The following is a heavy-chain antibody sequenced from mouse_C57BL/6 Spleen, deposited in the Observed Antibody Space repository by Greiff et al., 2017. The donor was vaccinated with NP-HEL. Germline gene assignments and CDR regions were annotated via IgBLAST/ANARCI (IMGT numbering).Heavy chain of an antibody. CDR2: ISSGGDYI. CDR1: GFTFSSYA. V-gene: IGHV5-9-1*02. D-gene: IGHD1-1*01. Sequence: EVKVVESGEGLVKPGGSLKLSCAASGFTFSSYAMSWVRQTPEKRLEWVAYISSGGDYIYYADTVKGRFTISRDNARNTLYLQMSSLRSEDTAMYYCTRDGYYGSRAWFAYWGQGTLVTVSA. CDR3: TRDGYYGSRAWFAY. J-gene: IGHJ3*01.